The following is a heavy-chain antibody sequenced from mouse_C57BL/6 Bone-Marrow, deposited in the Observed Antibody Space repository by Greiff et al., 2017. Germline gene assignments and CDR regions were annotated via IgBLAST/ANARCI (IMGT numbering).Heavy chain of an antibody. V-gene: IGHV1-47*01. Sequence: QVHVKQSGAELVKPGAAVKMSCKASGYTGTKQPREGRKKKKGKSLEWIGNFHPDKDETKYKEKCKGKATLTVENSSSTVDGERSRVTSDDSAGEDWTRGGNYGGYYFDYWGQGTTRTFYS. D-gene: IGHD2-1*01. J-gene: IGHJ2*01. CDR2: FHPDKDET. CDR3: TRGGNYGGYYFDY. CDR1: GYTGTKQP.